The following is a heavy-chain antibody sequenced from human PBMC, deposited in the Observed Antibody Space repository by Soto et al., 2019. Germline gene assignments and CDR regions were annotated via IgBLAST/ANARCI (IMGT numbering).Heavy chain of an antibody. Sequence: SVKVSSKASGGTFSSYAISWVRQAPGQGLEWMGGIIPIFGTANYAQKFQGRVTITADESTSTAYMELSSLRSEDTAVYYCARASLRYFDWLSLAYDYWGQGTLVTVSS. J-gene: IGHJ4*02. V-gene: IGHV1-69*13. CDR1: GGTFSSYA. CDR3: ARASLRYFDWLSLAYDY. D-gene: IGHD3-9*01. CDR2: IIPIFGTA.